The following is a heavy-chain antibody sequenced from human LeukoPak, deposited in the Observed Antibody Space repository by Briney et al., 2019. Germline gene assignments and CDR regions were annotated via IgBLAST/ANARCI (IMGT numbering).Heavy chain of an antibody. CDR3: ARAPGATDLGGWFDP. D-gene: IGHD1-26*01. CDR2: IYYSGGT. CDR1: GGSISSGDYY. V-gene: IGHV4-30-4*01. J-gene: IGHJ5*02. Sequence: SQTLSLTCTVSGGSISSGDYYWSWIRQPPGKGLEWIGYIYYSGGTYYNPSLKSRVTISVDTSKNQFSLKLSSVTAADTAVYYCARAPGATDLGGWFDPWGQGTLVTVSS.